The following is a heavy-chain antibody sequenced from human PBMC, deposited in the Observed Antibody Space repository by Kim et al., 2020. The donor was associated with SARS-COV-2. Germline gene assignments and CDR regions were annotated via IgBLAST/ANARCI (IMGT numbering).Heavy chain of an antibody. V-gene: IGHV3-33*01. J-gene: IGHJ5*02. D-gene: IGHD1-26*01. CDR1: LFTFINYF. CDR2: ILYYLLFK. CDR3: ARGEWEPSDREEWWIAP. Sequence: GGSLRLSCAASLFTFINYFTHFFRQSPFNFLYSLSIILYYLLFKYYSYSVKVLFIISIDNSKNTLYLQMNSLRVEDTAVYYCARGEWEPSDREEWWIAPWGQGTLVTVSS.